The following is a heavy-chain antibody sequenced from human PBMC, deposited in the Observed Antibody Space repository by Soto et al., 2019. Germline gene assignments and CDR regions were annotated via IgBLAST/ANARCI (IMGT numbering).Heavy chain of an antibody. Sequence: QVQLVQSGAEVKKPGSSVKVSCKASGGTFSSYAISWVRQAPGQGLEWMGGIIPIYGTTNYAQKFQGRVTIAADESTSTAYMELSSLRFEDAAVYYCARASGTLIVVVKYDWFDPWGQGTLVTVSS. V-gene: IGHV1-69*12. J-gene: IGHJ5*02. CDR3: ARASGTLIVVVKYDWFDP. CDR1: GGTFSSYA. D-gene: IGHD3-22*01. CDR2: IIPIYGTT.